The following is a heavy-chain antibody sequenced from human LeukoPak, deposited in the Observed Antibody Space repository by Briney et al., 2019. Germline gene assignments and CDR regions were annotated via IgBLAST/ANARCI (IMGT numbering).Heavy chain of an antibody. CDR1: GFTFSSYA. V-gene: IGHV3-23*01. CDR3: AKGGGGRVVPAAIPFDY. Sequence: SGGSLRLSCAASGFTFSSYAMSWVRQAPGNGLEWVSAISGSGGSTYYADSVKGRFTISRDNSKNTLYLQMNSLRAEDTAVYYCAKGGGGRVVPAAIPFDYWGQGTLVTVSS. D-gene: IGHD2-2*02. J-gene: IGHJ4*02. CDR2: ISGSGGST.